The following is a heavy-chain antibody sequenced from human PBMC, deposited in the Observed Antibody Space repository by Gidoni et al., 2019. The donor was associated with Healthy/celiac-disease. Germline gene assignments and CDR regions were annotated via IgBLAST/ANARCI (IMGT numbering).Heavy chain of an antibody. CDR3: ARDPLPGGVIVIRAFDI. Sequence: QVQLVQSGAEVQKPGSSVKVSCKASGGTFRSYAISWVRQAPGQGLEWMGGIIPIVGTANYAQKFQGRVTITADESTSTAYMELSSLRSEDTAVYYCARDPLPGGVIVIRAFDIWGQGTMVTVSS. D-gene: IGHD3-16*02. CDR2: IIPIVGTA. J-gene: IGHJ3*02. CDR1: GGTFRSYA. V-gene: IGHV1-69*01.